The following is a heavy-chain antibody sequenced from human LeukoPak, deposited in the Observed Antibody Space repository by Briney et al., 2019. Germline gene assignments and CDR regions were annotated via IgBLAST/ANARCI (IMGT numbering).Heavy chain of an antibody. CDR2: ISSSSSYI. V-gene: IGHV3-21*06. Sequence: GGSLRLSCAASGFTFSSYTMNWVRQAQGQGLEWVSSISSSSSYIYYADSVKGRFTISRDNAKNSLYLQMNSLRAEDTAVYYCARDTYDILTGYYKWAFDIWGQGTMVTVSS. CDR3: ARDTYDILTGYYKWAFDI. J-gene: IGHJ3*02. D-gene: IGHD3-9*01. CDR1: GFTFSSYT.